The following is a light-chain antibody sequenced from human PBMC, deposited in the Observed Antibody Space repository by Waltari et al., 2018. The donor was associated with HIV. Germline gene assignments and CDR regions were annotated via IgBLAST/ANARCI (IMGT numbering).Light chain of an antibody. CDR3: NSYAGSNDYV. CDR2: EVS. V-gene: IGLV2-8*01. CDR1: SRDVGGYHH. Sequence: SALTQPPSASGSPGQSVTISCTGTSRDVGGYHHVSWDQQHPGKAPKRMIYEVSKRPSGVPDRFSGSKSGNTASLTVSGLQAEDEADYYCNSYAGSNDYVFGTGTKVTVL. J-gene: IGLJ1*01.